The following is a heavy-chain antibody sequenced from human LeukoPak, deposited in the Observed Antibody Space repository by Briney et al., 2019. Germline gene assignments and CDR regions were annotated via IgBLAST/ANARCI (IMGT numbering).Heavy chain of an antibody. CDR2: IRSTANGYAT. J-gene: IGHJ3*02. CDR3: TRQYYYDSSAQHAFDI. V-gene: IGHV3-73*01. D-gene: IGHD3-22*01. Sequence: GGSLRLSCAASGFTFSGSALHWVRQASGKGLEWVGRIRSTANGYATAYAASVKGRFTISRDDSKNTAYLQMNSLKTEDTAVYYCTRQYYYDSSAQHAFDIWGQGTMVTVSS. CDR1: GFTFSGSA.